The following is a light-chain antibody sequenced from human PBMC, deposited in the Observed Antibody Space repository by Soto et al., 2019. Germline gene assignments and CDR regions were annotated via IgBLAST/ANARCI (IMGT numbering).Light chain of an antibody. CDR3: SSYTSTNTVL. V-gene: IGLV2-14*03. J-gene: IGLJ3*02. Sequence: QSALTQPASVSGSPGQSITISCTGTSSDIGGYNYVSWYQQHPGKAPKLIIYDVSNRPSGISNRFSGSKSGNTASLTISGLQAEDGADYYCSSYTSTNTVLFGGGTQLTVL. CDR1: SSDIGGYNY. CDR2: DVS.